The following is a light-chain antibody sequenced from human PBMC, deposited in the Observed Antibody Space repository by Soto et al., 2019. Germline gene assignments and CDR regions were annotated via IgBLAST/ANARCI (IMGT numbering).Light chain of an antibody. CDR1: QSLDNTS. V-gene: IGKV3-20*01. J-gene: IGKJ2*01. Sequence: VLTQSPCTLSLSPGERATLSCRASQSLDNTSLAWYQQKPGQSPRLVIYGASRRATGIPDRCGGSGSGTAFILTIDRLDPEDFAVYYCQRSGTSPPYIFCSGTRL. CDR2: GAS. CDR3: QRSGTSPPYI.